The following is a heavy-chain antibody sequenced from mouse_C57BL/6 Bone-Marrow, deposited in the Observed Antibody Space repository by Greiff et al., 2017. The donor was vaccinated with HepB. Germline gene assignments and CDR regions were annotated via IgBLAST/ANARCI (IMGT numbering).Heavy chain of an antibody. CDR2: IRSKSNNYAT. Sequence: EVQGVESGGGLVLPKGSLKLSCAASGFSFNTYAMNWVRQAPGKGLEWVARIRSKSNNYATYYAGSVKDRCTISRDDSESRLYLQMNNLKTEDTAMYYCVRHKINYGSSYVGWYFDVWGTGTTVTVSS. CDR3: VRHKINYGSSYVGWYFDV. CDR1: GFSFNTYA. D-gene: IGHD1-1*01. J-gene: IGHJ1*03. V-gene: IGHV10-1*01.